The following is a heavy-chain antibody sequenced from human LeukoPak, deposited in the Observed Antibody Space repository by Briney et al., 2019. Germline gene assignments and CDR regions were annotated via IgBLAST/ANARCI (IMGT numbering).Heavy chain of an antibody. CDR1: GFTFANYA. J-gene: IGHJ4*02. D-gene: IGHD3-10*02. CDR3: ARDDMLAFDY. Sequence: GGSLRLSCAASGFTFANYALTWFRHTPGKGLEWLSYISSTNAIYYADSVKGRFTISRDNAKESLYLQMNSLRAEDTAVYYCARDDMLAFDYWGQGTLGTVS. CDR2: ISSTNAI. V-gene: IGHV3-69-1*02.